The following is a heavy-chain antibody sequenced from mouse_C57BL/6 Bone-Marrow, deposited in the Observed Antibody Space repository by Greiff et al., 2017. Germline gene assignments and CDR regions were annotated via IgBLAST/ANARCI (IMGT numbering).Heavy chain of an antibody. CDR1: GYSITSGYY. D-gene: IGHD2-4*01. CDR3: ARDDYGPFAY. CDR2: ISYDGSN. V-gene: IGHV3-6*01. J-gene: IGHJ3*01. Sequence: DVHLVESGPGLVKPSQSLSLTCSVTGYSITSGYYWNWIRQFPGNKLEWMGYISYDGSNNYNPSLKNRISITRDTSKNQFFLKLNSVTTEDTATYYCARDDYGPFAYWGQGTLVTVSA.